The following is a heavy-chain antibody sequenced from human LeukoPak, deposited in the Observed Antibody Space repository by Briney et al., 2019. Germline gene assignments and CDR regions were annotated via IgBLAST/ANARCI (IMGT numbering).Heavy chain of an antibody. V-gene: IGHV3-7*01. Sequence: YPGGSLRLSCAASGFTSSSYWMSWVRQAPGKGLEWVANIKQDGSEKHYVDSVKGRFTISRDNAKKSLFLHMNSLRVEDTAVYYCARGSEYTSSTNYYFDYWGQGTLVTVSS. J-gene: IGHJ4*02. D-gene: IGHD6-6*01. CDR3: ARGSEYTSSTNYYFDY. CDR2: IKQDGSEK. CDR1: GFTSSSYW.